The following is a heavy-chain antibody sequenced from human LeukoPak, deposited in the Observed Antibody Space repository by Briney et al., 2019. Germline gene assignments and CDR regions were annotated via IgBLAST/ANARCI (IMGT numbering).Heavy chain of an antibody. D-gene: IGHD2-15*01. CDR3: ATGYCSGGSCYSGPLYYYYMDV. J-gene: IGHJ6*03. CDR1: GGTFSSYA. V-gene: IGHV1-69*05. Sequence: SVKVSCKASGGTFSSYAISWVRQAPGQGLEWMGRIIPIFGTANYAQKFQGRVTITTDESTSTAYMELSSLRSEDTAVYYCATGYCSGGSCYSGPLYYYYMDVWGKGTTVTVSS. CDR2: IIPIFGTA.